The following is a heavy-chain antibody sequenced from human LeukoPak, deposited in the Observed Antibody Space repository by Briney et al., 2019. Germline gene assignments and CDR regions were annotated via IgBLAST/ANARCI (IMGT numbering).Heavy chain of an antibody. D-gene: IGHD3-3*01. V-gene: IGHV4-39*07. CDR2: IYYSGST. CDR1: GGSISSSSYY. Sequence: SETLSLTCTVSGGSISSSSYYWGWIRQPPGKGLEWIGSIYYSGSTYYNPSLKSRVTISVDTSKNQFSLKLSSVTAADTAVYYCARSESVEDDFWSGSLYYFDYWGQGTLVTVSS. CDR3: ARSESVEDDFWSGSLYYFDY. J-gene: IGHJ4*02.